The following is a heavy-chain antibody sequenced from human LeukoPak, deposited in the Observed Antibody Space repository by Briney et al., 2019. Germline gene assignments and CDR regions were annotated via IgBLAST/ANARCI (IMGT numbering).Heavy chain of an antibody. CDR2: INHSGST. J-gene: IGHJ5*02. CDR3: ARRRRDRHEVYSSTWYGGWFDP. V-gene: IGHV4-34*01. D-gene: IGHD6-13*01. Sequence: PSETLSLTCTVSGGSISSYYWSWIRQPPGKGLEWIGEINHSGSTNYNPSLKSRVTISVDTSKNQFSLKLSSVTAADTAVYYCARRRRDRHEVYSSTWYGGWFDPWGQGTLVTVSS. CDR1: GGSISSYY.